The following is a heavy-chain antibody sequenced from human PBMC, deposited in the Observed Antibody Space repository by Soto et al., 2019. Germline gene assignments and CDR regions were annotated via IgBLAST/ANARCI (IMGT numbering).Heavy chain of an antibody. CDR2: IDYDGSGT. Sequence: GGSLRLSCAASGFTFSNYWMHWVRQTPGTGLVWVSRIDYDGSGTIYADSVKGRFTISRDNAKNTLYLQMNGLRDEDTAMYYCARDGVDAVTLDNWGQGTLVTVSS. V-gene: IGHV3-74*01. J-gene: IGHJ4*02. CDR1: GFTFSNYW. CDR3: ARDGVDAVTLDN. D-gene: IGHD3-3*01.